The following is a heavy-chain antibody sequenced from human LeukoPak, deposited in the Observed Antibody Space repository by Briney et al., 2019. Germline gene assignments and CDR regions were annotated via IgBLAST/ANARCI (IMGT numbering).Heavy chain of an antibody. V-gene: IGHV3-33*01. D-gene: IGHD2-15*01. CDR3: ARGAYCSGGSCPYFDS. Sequence: GGSLRLSCAASGFTFSNYGIHWVRQATGKGLEWVAVIWYDGSNRQYGDSVKGRFTISRDNSKNTLYLQMNSLRAEDTAVYYCARGAYCSGGSCPYFDSWGQGTRVTVSS. CDR2: IWYDGSNR. J-gene: IGHJ4*02. CDR1: GFTFSNYG.